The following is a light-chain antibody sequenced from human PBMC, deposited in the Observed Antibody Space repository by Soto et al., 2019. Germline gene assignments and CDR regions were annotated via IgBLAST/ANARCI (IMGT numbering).Light chain of an antibody. V-gene: IGLV2-11*01. CDR3: CSYAGSYSWV. CDR2: DVS. CDR1: SSDVGAYNY. Sequence: QSALTKPRSVSGSPGQSFTISCTGTSSDVGAYNYVSWYQHHPGKAPKVMIYDVSERPSGVPDRFSGSKSDNKASLTISGLQAEDEADYYCCSYAGSYSWVFGGGTKLTVL. J-gene: IGLJ3*02.